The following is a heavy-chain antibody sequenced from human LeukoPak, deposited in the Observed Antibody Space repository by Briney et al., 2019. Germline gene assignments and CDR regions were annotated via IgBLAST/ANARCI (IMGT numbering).Heavy chain of an antibody. D-gene: IGHD2-15*01. CDR3: ARAGGYCSGGSCYRGYSWFDP. CDR2: ILYHGSNK. CDR1: GFTFSSSC. V-gene: IGHV3-33*01. Sequence: GGSLRLSCAASGFTFSSSCMYWVRQAPAEGLEWVAVILYHGSNKYYADSVKGRFTISRDNSKNTLYLQMNSLRVEDTAVYYCARAGGYCSGGSCYRGYSWFDPWGQGTLVTVSS. J-gene: IGHJ5*02.